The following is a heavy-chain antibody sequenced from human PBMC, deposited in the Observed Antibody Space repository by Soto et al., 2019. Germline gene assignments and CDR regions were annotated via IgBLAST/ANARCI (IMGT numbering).Heavy chain of an antibody. CDR1: GGSISSYY. V-gene: IGHV4-59*01. CDR2: IYYSGST. CDR3: ARHTHYDFWSGYYTRRGPRGMDV. J-gene: IGHJ6*02. D-gene: IGHD3-3*01. Sequence: PSETLSLTCTVSGGSISSYYWSWIRQPPGKGLEWTGYIYYSGSTNYNPSLKSRVTISVDTSKNQFSLKLSSVTAADTAVYYCARHTHYDFWSGYYTRRGPRGMDVWGQGTTVTVSS.